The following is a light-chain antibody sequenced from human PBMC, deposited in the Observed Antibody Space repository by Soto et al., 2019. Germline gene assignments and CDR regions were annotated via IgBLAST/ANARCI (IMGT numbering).Light chain of an antibody. V-gene: IGKV1-5*03. CDR3: QQYKTYPWT. J-gene: IGKJ1*01. CDR2: KAS. Sequence: DIQMTQSASTMSASVGDRVTITCRASQSITTWLAWHQQKPGKAPKLLIYKASSLENEVPSRFSSNRSGTKFTLTISSLQADDFATYYCQQYKTYPWTFGPGTKADIK. CDR1: QSITTW.